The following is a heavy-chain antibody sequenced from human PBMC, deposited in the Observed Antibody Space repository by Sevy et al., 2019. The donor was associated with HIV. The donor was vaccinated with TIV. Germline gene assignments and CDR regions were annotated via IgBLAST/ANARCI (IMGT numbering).Heavy chain of an antibody. CDR1: GFTFSSYG. J-gene: IGHJ6*02. CDR3: AKDHHGDYYYYYYYGMDV. CDR2: ISYDGSNK. V-gene: IGHV3-30*18. Sequence: GGSLRLSCAASGFTFSSYGMHWVHQAPGKGLEWVAVISYDGSNKYYADSVKGRFTISRDNSKNTLYLQMNSLRAEDTAVYYCAKDHHGDYYYYYYYGMDVWGQGTTVTVSS. D-gene: IGHD4-17*01.